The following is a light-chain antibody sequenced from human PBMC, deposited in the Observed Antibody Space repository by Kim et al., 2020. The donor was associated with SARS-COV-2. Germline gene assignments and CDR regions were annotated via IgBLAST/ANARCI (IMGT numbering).Light chain of an antibody. Sequence: GQEVTISCSGSSSNIGRNYVSWYQQLPGTAPKLLIHDNDERPSGVPDRFSASKSGTSATLDITGLQTGDEADYFCGTWDSSLSSGVFGGGTKVTVL. CDR2: DND. CDR1: SSNIGRNY. V-gene: IGLV1-51*01. J-gene: IGLJ3*02. CDR3: GTWDSSLSSGV.